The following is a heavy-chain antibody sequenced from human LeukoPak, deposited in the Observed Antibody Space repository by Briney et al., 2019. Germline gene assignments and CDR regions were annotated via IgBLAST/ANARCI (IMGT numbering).Heavy chain of an antibody. CDR1: GFTLSTYT. J-gene: IGHJ6*02. Sequence: GGSLRLSCVASSGFTLSTYTINWVRRAPGKGLERVSAISGSGGSTYYADSVKGRFTISRDNSKNTLYLQMNSLRAEDTAVYYCAKVVWDSSGSYGMDVWGQGTTVTVSS. CDR3: AKVVWDSSGSYGMDV. CDR2: ISGSGGST. V-gene: IGHV3-23*01. D-gene: IGHD3-22*01.